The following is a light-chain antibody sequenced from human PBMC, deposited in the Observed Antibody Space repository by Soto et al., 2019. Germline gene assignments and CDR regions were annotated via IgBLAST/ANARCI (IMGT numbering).Light chain of an antibody. Sequence: EIVLTQSPATLSSSPGERATLSFRASQTVGSRLAWYQHKPGQAPRLLIYDSSTRATGIPARFSGSGSGTDFTLTISRLEPEDFAVYYCQQYGSSGTFGQGTKVDI. CDR2: DSS. CDR1: QTVGSR. CDR3: QQYGSSGT. J-gene: IGKJ1*01. V-gene: IGKV3-20*01.